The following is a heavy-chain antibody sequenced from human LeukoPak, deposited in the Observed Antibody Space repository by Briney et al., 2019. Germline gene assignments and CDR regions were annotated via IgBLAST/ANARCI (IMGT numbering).Heavy chain of an antibody. D-gene: IGHD2-2*01. J-gene: IGHJ5*02. V-gene: IGHV3-7*03. CDR2: IKQDETEK. CDR1: GFTFSNFW. CDR3: AKKLRWDCRSTNCPKGDCFDP. Sequence: PGGSLRLSCTASGFTFSNFWMGWVRQAPGKGLEWVANIKQDETEKFYLGSVKGRFTISRDNAKNSLYLQMNSLRVEDTALYYCAKKLRWDCRSTNCPKGDCFDPWGQGTLVTVSS.